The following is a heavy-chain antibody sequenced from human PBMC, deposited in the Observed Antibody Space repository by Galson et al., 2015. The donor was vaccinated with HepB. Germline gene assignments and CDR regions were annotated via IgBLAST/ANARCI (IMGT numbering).Heavy chain of an antibody. V-gene: IGHV1-2*04. CDR1: GYTFTGYY. CDR3: ARVSPVIITMVRGVIWFDP. D-gene: IGHD3-10*01. Sequence: SVKVSCKASGYTFTGYYMHWVRQAPGQGLEWMGWINPNSGGTNYAQKFQGWVTMTTDTSTSTAYMELRSLRSDDTAVYYCARVSPVIITMVRGVIWFDPWGQGTLVTVSS. CDR2: INPNSGGT. J-gene: IGHJ5*02.